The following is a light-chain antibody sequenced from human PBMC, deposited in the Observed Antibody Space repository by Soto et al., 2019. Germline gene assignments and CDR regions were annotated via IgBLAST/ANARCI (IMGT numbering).Light chain of an antibody. V-gene: IGKV3-20*01. J-gene: IGKJ5*01. CDR2: GAS. Sequence: EIVLTQSPGTLSFSPGERATLSCRASQSVSSSYLAWYHQKPGQVPRLLIYGASSRATGIPDRFSGSGSGTVFTLTISRLEPEDFAVYYCQQYGSSPITFGQGTRLEIK. CDR3: QQYGSSPIT. CDR1: QSVSSSY.